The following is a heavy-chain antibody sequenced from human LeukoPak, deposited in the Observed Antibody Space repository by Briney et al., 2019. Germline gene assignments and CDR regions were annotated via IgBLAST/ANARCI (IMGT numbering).Heavy chain of an antibody. V-gene: IGHV4-31*03. CDR1: GGSISSRGYY. D-gene: IGHD4-23*01. J-gene: IGHJ1*01. CDR2: ISYSGST. Sequence: SETLSLTCTVSGGSISSRGYYWSWIRQHPGTSLEWIGYISYSGSTYYNPSLKSRVTISGDTSKNQFSLRLTSVSAADTAVYYCARDQNSGFGRWGQGTLVTVSS. CDR3: ARDQNSGFGR.